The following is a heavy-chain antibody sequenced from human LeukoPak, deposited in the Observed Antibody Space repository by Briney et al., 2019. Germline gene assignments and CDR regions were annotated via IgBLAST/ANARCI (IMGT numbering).Heavy chain of an antibody. CDR2: ISGRGDTT. Sequence: GGSLRLSCAASGFTFSDNAMSWVSQAPGKGLEWVSAISGRGDTTYYADSVKGRFTISRDNSKNTLYLQMNSLRADDTAIYYCAKVMGITIFGAFHHWGQGTLVTVSS. V-gene: IGHV3-23*01. D-gene: IGHD3-3*01. CDR3: AKVMGITIFGAFHH. CDR1: GFTFSDNA. J-gene: IGHJ1*01.